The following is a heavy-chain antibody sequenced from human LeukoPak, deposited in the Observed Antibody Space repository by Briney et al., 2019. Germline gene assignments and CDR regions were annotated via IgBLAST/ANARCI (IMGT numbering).Heavy chain of an antibody. J-gene: IGHJ4*02. Sequence: GGSLRLSCAASGYTFTSYAMHWVRQAPGQRLEWMGWINAGNGNTKYSQKFQGRVTITRDTSASTAYMELSSLRSEDTAVYYCARGGSSWYHFDYWGQGTLVTVSS. D-gene: IGHD6-13*01. CDR3: ARGGSSWYHFDY. CDR1: GYTFTSYA. CDR2: INAGNGNT. V-gene: IGHV1-3*01.